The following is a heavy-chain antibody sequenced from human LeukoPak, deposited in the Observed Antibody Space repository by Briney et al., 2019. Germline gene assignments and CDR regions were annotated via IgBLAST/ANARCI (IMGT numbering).Heavy chain of an antibody. J-gene: IGHJ4*02. Sequence: GASVKVSCKASGYTFPSYGISWGRQAPGQGLEWMGWISGYNGNTNYAQKLQGRVTMTTDTSTSTAYMELRSLRSDDTAVYYCARDGYYYGAGIVDYWGQGTLVTVSS. CDR2: ISGYNGNT. CDR1: GYTFPSYG. D-gene: IGHD3-10*01. CDR3: ARDGYYYGAGIVDY. V-gene: IGHV1-18*01.